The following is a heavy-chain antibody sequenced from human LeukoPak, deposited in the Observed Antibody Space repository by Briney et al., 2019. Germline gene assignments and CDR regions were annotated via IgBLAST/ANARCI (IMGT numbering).Heavy chain of an antibody. CDR1: GYTFTSYY. Sequence: ASVKVSCKASGYTFTSYYMHWVRQAPGQGLEWMGIINPSGGSTSYAQKFQGRVTMTRDMSTSTVYMELSSLRSEDTAVYYCARRYDSSGSLVSFDPWGQGTLATVSS. V-gene: IGHV1-46*01. D-gene: IGHD3-22*01. CDR2: INPSGGST. J-gene: IGHJ5*02. CDR3: ARRYDSSGSLVSFDP.